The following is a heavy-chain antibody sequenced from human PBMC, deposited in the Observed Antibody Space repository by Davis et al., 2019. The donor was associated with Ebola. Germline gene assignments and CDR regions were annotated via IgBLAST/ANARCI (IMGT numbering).Heavy chain of an antibody. CDR3: ARHCSSTSCDPYYYYGMDV. CDR1: GYSFTSYW. J-gene: IGHJ6*02. D-gene: IGHD2-2*01. V-gene: IGHV5-10-1*01. Sequence: GGSLRLSCKGSGYSFTSYWISWVRQMPGKGLEWMGRIDPSDSYTNYSPSSQGHVTISADKSISTAYLQWSSLKASDTAMYYCARHCSSTSCDPYYYYGMDVWGQGTTVTVSS. CDR2: IDPSDSYT.